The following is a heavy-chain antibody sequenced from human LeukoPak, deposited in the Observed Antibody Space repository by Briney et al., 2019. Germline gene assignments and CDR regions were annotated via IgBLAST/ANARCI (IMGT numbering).Heavy chain of an antibody. V-gene: IGHV1-18*01. CDR1: GYTFTSYG. D-gene: IGHD2-2*01. CDR2: ISAYNGNT. J-gene: IGHJ4*02. CDR3: AVGLLPIVVVPAARNLDLDY. Sequence: ASVKVSCKASGYTFTSYGISWVRQAPGQGLEWMGWISAYNGNTNYAQKLQGRVTMTTDTSTSTAYMELRSLRSDDTAVYYCAVGLLPIVVVPAARNLDLDYWGQGTLVTVSS.